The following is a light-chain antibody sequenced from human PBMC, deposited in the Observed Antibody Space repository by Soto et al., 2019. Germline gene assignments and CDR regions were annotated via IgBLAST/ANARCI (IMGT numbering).Light chain of an antibody. CDR3: QQYGSSPSWT. CDR1: QSVSSSY. Sequence: EIVLTQSPGTLSLSPGERATLSCRASQSVSSSYLAWYQQKPGQAPRLLIYGASSSATGIPDRFSGSGSGTDFTLTISRLEPEDFAVYYCQQYGSSPSWTFGHGTKVEIK. V-gene: IGKV3-20*01. CDR2: GAS. J-gene: IGKJ1*01.